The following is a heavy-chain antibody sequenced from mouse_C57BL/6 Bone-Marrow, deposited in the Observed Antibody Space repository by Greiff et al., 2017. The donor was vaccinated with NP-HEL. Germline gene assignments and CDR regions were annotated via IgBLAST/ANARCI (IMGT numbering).Heavy chain of an antibody. CDR2: IDPSDSYT. V-gene: IGHV1-69*01. CDR1: GYTFTSYW. CDR3: ARWGYYGSSFPWFAY. D-gene: IGHD1-1*01. Sequence: VQLQQSGAELVMPGASVKLSCKASGYTFTSYWMHWVKQRPGQGLEWIGEIDPSDSYTNYNQKFKGKSTLTVDKSSSTAYMQLSSLTSEDSAVYYCARWGYYGSSFPWFAYWGQGTLVTVSA. J-gene: IGHJ3*01.